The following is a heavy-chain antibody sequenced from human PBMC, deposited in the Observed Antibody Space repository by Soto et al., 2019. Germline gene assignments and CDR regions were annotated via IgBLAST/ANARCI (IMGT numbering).Heavy chain of an antibody. D-gene: IGHD6-19*01. CDR3: AKEVYSSGWYKYYFDY. CDR2: ISGSGGST. Sequence: GGSLRLSCAASGFTFSSYAMSWVRQAPGKGLEWVSAISGSGGSTYYADSVKGRFTISRDNSKNTLYLQMNSLRAEDTAVYYCAKEVYSSGWYKYYFDYWGQGTLVTVSS. J-gene: IGHJ4*02. CDR1: GFTFSSYA. V-gene: IGHV3-23*01.